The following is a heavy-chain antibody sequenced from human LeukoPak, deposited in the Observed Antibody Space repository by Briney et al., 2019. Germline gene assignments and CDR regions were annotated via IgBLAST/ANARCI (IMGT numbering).Heavy chain of an antibody. V-gene: IGHV3-23*01. CDR3: AKDLLDYYDLWSGYPAPMDV. J-gene: IGHJ6*03. D-gene: IGHD3-3*01. Sequence: GGSLRLSCAASGFTFSSYAMSWVRQAPGKGLEWVSAISGSGGSTYYADSVKGRFTISRDNSKNTLYLQMNSLRAEDTAVYYCAKDLLDYYDLWSGYPAPMDVWGKGTTVTVSS. CDR1: GFTFSSYA. CDR2: ISGSGGST.